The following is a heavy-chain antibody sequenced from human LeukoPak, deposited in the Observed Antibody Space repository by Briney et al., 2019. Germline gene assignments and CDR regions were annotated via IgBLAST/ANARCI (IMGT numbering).Heavy chain of an antibody. CDR2: ISAYNGNT. CDR1: GYTFTSYG. J-gene: IGHJ6*03. D-gene: IGHD2-2*01. CDR3: ARRPPQLLSSTYYYYYYYMDV. Sequence: GASVKVSCKASGYTFTSYGISWLPQAPGQGLEWMGWISAYNGNTNYAQKLQGRVTMTTDTSTSTAYMELRSLRSDDTAVYYCARRPPQLLSSTYYYYYYYMDVWGKGTTVTVSS. V-gene: IGHV1-18*01.